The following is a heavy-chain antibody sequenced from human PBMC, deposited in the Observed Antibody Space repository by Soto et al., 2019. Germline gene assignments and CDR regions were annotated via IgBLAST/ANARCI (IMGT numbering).Heavy chain of an antibody. Sequence: GGSLRLSCGASGFTFSSYEMNWVRQAPEKGLEWVSYISSSGSTVYYADSVKGRFTISRDNTQNSLYLQMNSLGAEDTAVYYCAKGKESTAADYYYALDVWGQGTTVTVSS. CDR3: AKGKESTAADYYYALDV. J-gene: IGHJ6*02. D-gene: IGHD1-1*01. V-gene: IGHV3-48*03. CDR2: ISSSGSTV. CDR1: GFTFSSYE.